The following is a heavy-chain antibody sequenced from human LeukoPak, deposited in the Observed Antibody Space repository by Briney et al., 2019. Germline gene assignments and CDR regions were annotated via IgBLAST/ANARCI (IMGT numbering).Heavy chain of an antibody. J-gene: IGHJ4*02. CDR2: IRNDESNK. CDR1: EFTLRTYG. Sequence: PGGSLRLSCAASEFTLRTYGMHWVRQAPGKGLEWVAFIRNDESNKYYADSVKGRFTISRDNSKNTLYLQMNSLRPEDTAVHFCAKVIGGSSFWYARGFDYWGQGTLVTVSS. D-gene: IGHD2-15*01. V-gene: IGHV3-30*02. CDR3: AKVIGGSSFWYARGFDY.